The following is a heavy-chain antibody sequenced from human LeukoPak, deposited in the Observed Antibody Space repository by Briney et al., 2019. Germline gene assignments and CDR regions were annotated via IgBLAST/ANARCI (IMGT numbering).Heavy chain of an antibody. CDR1: GFTFSSYA. Sequence: GRSLRLSCAASGFTFSSYAMHWVRQAPGKGLEWVAVISYDGSNKYYADSVKGRFTISRDNSKNTLYLQMNSLRAEDTAVYYCARGLDYGGQGTLVTVSS. CDR2: ISYDGSNK. CDR3: ARGLDY. J-gene: IGHJ4*02. V-gene: IGHV3-30-3*01.